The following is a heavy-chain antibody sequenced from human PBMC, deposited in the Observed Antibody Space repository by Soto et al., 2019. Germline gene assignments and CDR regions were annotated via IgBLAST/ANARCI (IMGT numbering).Heavy chain of an antibody. J-gene: IGHJ4*02. CDR2: ISGSGGST. CDR3: EKTTITIFGVVPADY. CDR1: GFTFSSYA. V-gene: IGHV3-23*01. D-gene: IGHD3-3*01. Sequence: GGSLRLSCAASGFTFSSYAMSWVRQAPGKGLEWVSAISGSGGSTYYADSVKGRFTISRDNSKNKLYLQMNSLRAEDTAVYYCEKTTITIFGVVPADYWGQGTLVTVSS.